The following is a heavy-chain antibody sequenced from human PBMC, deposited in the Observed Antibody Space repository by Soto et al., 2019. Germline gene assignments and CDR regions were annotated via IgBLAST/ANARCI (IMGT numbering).Heavy chain of an antibody. V-gene: IGHV3-30-3*01. D-gene: IGHD6-19*01. J-gene: IGHJ6*02. CDR3: ARERLPGXAVAGTVAGYYYYGMDV. CDR1: GFTFSGYA. CDR2: ISYDGSNK. Sequence: GGSLRLSCAASGFTFSGYAMHWVRQAPGKGLERVAVISYDGSNKYYADSVKGRFTISRDNSKNTLYLQMNSLRSEDTAVYYCARERLPGXAVAGTVAGYYYYGMDVWGRGTTVTVSS.